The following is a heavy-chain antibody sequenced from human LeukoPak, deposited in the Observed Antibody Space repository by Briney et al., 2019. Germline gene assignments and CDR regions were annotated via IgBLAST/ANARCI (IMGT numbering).Heavy chain of an antibody. CDR1: GYTFTSYG. CDR2: ISAYNGNT. V-gene: IGHV1-18*01. CDR3: AGHVKTRYTDYVWGSYRPAYYFDY. Sequence: GASVKVSCKASGYTFTSYGISWVRQAPGQGLEWMGWISAYNGNTNYAQKLQGRVTMTTDTSTSTAYMELRSLRSDDTAVYYCAGHVKTRYTDYVWGSYRPAYYFDYWGQGTLVTVSS. D-gene: IGHD3-16*02. J-gene: IGHJ4*02.